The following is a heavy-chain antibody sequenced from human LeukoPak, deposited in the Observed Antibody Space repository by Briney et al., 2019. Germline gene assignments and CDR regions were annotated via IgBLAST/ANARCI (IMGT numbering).Heavy chain of an antibody. V-gene: IGHV4-59*08. CDR3: ARLAFWERYELFDY. D-gene: IGHD3-3*01. CDR1: GASIGSYY. CDR2: IYYSGRT. J-gene: IGHJ4*02. Sequence: SETLSLTCTVSGASIGSYYWSWIRQPPGKGLEWIGYIYYSGRTNYNPSLKSRVTISVDTSKNQFSLKLSSVTAADTAVYYCARLAFWERYELFDYWGQGTLVTVSS.